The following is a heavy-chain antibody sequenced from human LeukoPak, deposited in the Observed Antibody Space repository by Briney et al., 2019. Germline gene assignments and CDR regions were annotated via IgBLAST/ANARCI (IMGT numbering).Heavy chain of an antibody. V-gene: IGHV4-34*01. CDR3: PRGLMPDTYYYDSSGDEIDY. CDR2: INHSGST. J-gene: IGHJ4*02. Sequence: SETLSLTCAVYGGSFSGYYWSWIRQPPGKGLEWIGEINHSGSTNYNPSLKSRVTISVDTSKNQFSLKLSSVTAADTAVYYCPRGLMPDTYYYDSSGDEIDYWGQGTLVTVSS. CDR1: GGSFSGYY. D-gene: IGHD3-22*01.